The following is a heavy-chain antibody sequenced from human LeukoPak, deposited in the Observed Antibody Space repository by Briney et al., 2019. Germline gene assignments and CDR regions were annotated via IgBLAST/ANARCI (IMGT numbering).Heavy chain of an antibody. CDR1: GGSFSGYY. CDR2: INHSGST. CDR3: ARDRDTAMVTTYFDY. D-gene: IGHD5-18*01. V-gene: IGHV4-34*01. J-gene: IGHJ4*02. Sequence: SETLSLTCAVYGGSFSGYYWSWIRQPPGKGLEWIGEINHSGSTNYNPSLKSRVTMSVDTSKNQFSLKLSSVTAADTAVYYCARDRDTAMVTTYFDYWGQGTLVTVSS.